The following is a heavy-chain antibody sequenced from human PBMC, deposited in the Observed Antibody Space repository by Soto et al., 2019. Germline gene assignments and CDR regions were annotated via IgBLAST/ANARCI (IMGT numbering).Heavy chain of an antibody. CDR2: TYYMSQWYH. CDR1: GDRVSLNSAA. V-gene: IGHV6-1*01. J-gene: IGHJ3*02. Sequence: SQTLSLTCATSGDRVSLNSAAWNWIRQSPSLGLEWLGRTYYMSQWYHGYAPFVKSRITINPDTSKNHFSLHLNSVTPEDTAVYYCARDRGFLSEAFDSLGRGTMVTFSS. D-gene: IGHD2-21*01. CDR3: ARDRGFLSEAFDS.